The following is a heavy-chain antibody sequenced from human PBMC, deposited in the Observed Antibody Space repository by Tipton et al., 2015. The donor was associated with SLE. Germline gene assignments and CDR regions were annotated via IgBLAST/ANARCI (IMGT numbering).Heavy chain of an antibody. J-gene: IGHJ2*01. V-gene: IGHV4-59*08. CDR2: IYYSGST. D-gene: IGHD4-17*01. CDR3: ARHMTTAPPFDL. Sequence: TLSLTCTVSGGSISSYYWTWIRQPPGKGLEWIGYIYYSGSTNYNPSLKSRVTISVDTSKNQFSLKLSSVTAADTAVYYCARHMTTAPPFDLWGRGTLVTVSS. CDR1: GGSISSYY.